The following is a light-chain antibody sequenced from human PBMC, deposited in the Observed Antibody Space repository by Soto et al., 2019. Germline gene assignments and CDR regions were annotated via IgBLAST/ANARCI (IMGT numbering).Light chain of an antibody. V-gene: IGLV1-44*01. CDR1: SSNIGSNT. J-gene: IGLJ3*02. CDR3: AAFEDSLSAPV. Sequence: QSVLTQPPSASGTPGQRVTISCSGSSSNIGSNTVNWYQQLPGTAPKLLIYNNYYRPSGVTDRISASKSGTSASLAISGLQAADEADYYCAAFEDSLSAPVFGGGTQLTVL. CDR2: NNY.